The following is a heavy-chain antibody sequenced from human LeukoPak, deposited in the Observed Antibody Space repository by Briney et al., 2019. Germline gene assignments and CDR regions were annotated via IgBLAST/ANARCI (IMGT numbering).Heavy chain of an antibody. V-gene: IGHV3-53*01. CDR1: GFTFSNYN. J-gene: IGHJ6*03. CDR3: ARAYWGPEPYYYYYYMDV. D-gene: IGHD7-27*01. Sequence: PGGSLRLSCAASGFTFSNYNMNWVRQAPGKGLEWVSVIYSGGSTYYADSVKGRFTISRDNSKNTLYLQMNSLRAEDTAVYYCARAYWGPEPYYYYYYMDVWGKGTTVTVSS. CDR2: IYSGGST.